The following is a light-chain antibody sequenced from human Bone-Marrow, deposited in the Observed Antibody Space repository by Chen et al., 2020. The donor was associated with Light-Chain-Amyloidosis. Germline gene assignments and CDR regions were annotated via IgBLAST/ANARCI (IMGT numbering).Light chain of an antibody. CDR3: SSYTSTNTLV. CDR2: EVT. V-gene: IGLV2-14*01. CDR1: SSDVGVDNH. Sequence: SALTQPASVSGSPGQSITISCTGTSSDVGVDNHVSWYQQHPDKAPKLMIYEVTNRPSWVPDRFAGSKSDNTASLTISGLQTEDEADYFCSSYTSTNTLVFGSGTRVTVL. J-gene: IGLJ1*01.